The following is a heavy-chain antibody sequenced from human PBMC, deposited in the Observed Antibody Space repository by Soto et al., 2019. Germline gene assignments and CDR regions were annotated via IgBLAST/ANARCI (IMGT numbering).Heavy chain of an antibody. CDR3: ARRYDILNGYYTTFDY. V-gene: IGHV4-34*01. CDR1: GGSFSGYY. Sequence: QVQLQQWGAGLLKPSETLSLTCAVYGGSFSGYYWSWIRQPPGKGLEWIGEINHSGSTNYNPSLKSRVTISVDTSKTQFSLKLSSVTAADTAVYYCARRYDILNGYYTTFDYWGQGTLVTVSS. CDR2: INHSGST. D-gene: IGHD3-9*01. J-gene: IGHJ4*02.